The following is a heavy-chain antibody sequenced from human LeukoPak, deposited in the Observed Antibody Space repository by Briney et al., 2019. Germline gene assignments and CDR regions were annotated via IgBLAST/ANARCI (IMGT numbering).Heavy chain of an antibody. D-gene: IGHD5-18*01. J-gene: IGHJ4*02. V-gene: IGHV3-66*01. CDR2: IYSVGTT. CDR3: ARAQRSGYSFGHYFDY. Sequence: GGSLRLSCAASGFIVSTDYMSWLRQSPGKGLEWVSIIYSVGTTFYADSVKGRFTISRDNSKNTLYLQMNSLEAEDTAVYYCARAQRSGYSFGHYFDYWGQGSLVTVSS. CDR1: GFIVSTDY.